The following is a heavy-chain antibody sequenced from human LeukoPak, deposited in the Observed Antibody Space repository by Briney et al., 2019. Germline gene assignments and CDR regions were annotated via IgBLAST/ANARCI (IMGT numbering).Heavy chain of an antibody. Sequence: PSETLPLTCTVSGGSISSYYWTWIRQPPGKGLEWIGQIYSSGSTNYNPSLKSRVTISVDTSKNQFSLELNSVTAADTALYYCARRSSSTGWSFDYWGQGTLVAVSS. CDR1: GGSISSYY. D-gene: IGHD6-19*01. CDR3: ARRSSSTGWSFDY. J-gene: IGHJ4*02. CDR2: IYSSGST. V-gene: IGHV4-59*08.